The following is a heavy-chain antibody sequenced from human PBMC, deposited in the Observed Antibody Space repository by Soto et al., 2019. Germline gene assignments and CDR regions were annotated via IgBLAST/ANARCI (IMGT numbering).Heavy chain of an antibody. D-gene: IGHD2-2*01. CDR3: VRDVVVVPAAIFPDYYYYYMDV. J-gene: IGHJ6*03. Sequence: ASVKVSCKASGYTFTTYDISWVRQAPGQGLERMGWISADNGNSNYAQNLQGRVTMTTDTSTSTAYMELRSLRSDDTAVYYCVRDVVVVPAAIFPDYYYYYMDVWGKGTTVTVSS. CDR1: GYTFTTYD. V-gene: IGHV1-18*01. CDR2: ISADNGNS.